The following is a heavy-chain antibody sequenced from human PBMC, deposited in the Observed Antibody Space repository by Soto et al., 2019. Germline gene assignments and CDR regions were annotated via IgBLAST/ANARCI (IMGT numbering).Heavy chain of an antibody. Sequence: SETLSLACTVSGGTISSSSYSWGWIRQPPGKGLEWIGTVYYSGSTDCNPSLKSRVTISVDTSKNQFSLKLESVTAADTAVYYCARFLVQTTMRGVHWGPGTLVTVS. D-gene: IGHD5-18*01. CDR2: VYYSGST. CDR3: ARFLVQTTMRGVH. V-gene: IGHV4-39*01. CDR1: GGTISSSSYS. J-gene: IGHJ4*01.